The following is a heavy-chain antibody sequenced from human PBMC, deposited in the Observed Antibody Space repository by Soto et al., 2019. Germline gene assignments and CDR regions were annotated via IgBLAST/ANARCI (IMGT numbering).Heavy chain of an antibody. CDR1: GFTFSSYA. CDR3: AKDAAGGIVAAGEFDY. CDR2: IIGSGGST. J-gene: IGHJ4*02. V-gene: IGHV3-23*01. D-gene: IGHD6-13*01. Sequence: GSLRLSCAASGFTFSSYAMSWVRQAPGKGLEWVSAIIGSGGSTYYADSVKGRFTISRDNSKNTLYLQMNSLRAEDTAVYYCAKDAAGGIVAAGEFDYWGQGNLITVSS.